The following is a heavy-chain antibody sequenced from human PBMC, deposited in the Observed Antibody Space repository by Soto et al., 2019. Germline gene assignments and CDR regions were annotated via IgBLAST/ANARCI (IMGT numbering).Heavy chain of an antibody. V-gene: IGHV4-59*01. D-gene: IGHD2-15*01. CDR3: AREYSRWFDP. CDR1: GGSISNYY. CDR2: IYYTGST. Sequence: SETLSLTCTVSGGSISNYYWSWVRQPPGKGLEWVGYIYYTGSTSYNPSLKSRVAMSVDTSKKQISLKLTSVTAADTAVYYCAREYSRWFDPWGQGTLVTVSS. J-gene: IGHJ5*02.